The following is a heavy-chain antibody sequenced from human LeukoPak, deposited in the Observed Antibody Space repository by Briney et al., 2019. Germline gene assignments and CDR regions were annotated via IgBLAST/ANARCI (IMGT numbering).Heavy chain of an antibody. D-gene: IGHD1-26*01. CDR2: TSDRGDYT. CDR1: GFTFTSYS. Sequence: GGSLRLSCAASGFTFTSYSMSWVRQAPGKGLEWVSGTSDRGDYTYYADSVKGRFTISRDNSKNTLYLQMNSLRAEDTALYFCAKKAQYNGNYPLDYWGQGTLVTISS. CDR3: AKKAQYNGNYPLDY. J-gene: IGHJ4*02. V-gene: IGHV3-23*01.